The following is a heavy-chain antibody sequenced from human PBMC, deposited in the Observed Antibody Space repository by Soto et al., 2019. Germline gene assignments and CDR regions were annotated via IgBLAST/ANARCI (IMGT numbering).Heavy chain of an antibody. J-gene: IGHJ4*02. Sequence: ASVKVSCKASGYTFTGYYIHWVRQAPGQGLEWMGWINPNNGDTNYAQKFQGRVSMTRDTFTSTAYMELSSLRFDDTAVYYCARHSGYDYVFDYWGQGTLVTVSS. D-gene: IGHD5-12*01. CDR2: INPNNGDT. CDR1: GYTFTGYY. CDR3: ARHSGYDYVFDY. V-gene: IGHV1-2*02.